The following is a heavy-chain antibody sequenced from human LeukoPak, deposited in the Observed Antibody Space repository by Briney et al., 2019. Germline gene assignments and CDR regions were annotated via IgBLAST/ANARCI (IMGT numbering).Heavy chain of an antibody. CDR2: ISSSSSYI. CDR3: ARVYASGSYYRGMDV. V-gene: IGHV3-21*06. D-gene: IGHD3-10*01. CDR1: GFILNDAW. Sequence: GGSLRLSCAASGFILNDAWMTWVRQAPGKGLEWVSSISSSSSYIYHAESVKGRFTISRDNAKNSLYLQMNSLRAEDTAVYYCARVYASGSYYRGMDVWGQGTTVTVSS. J-gene: IGHJ6*02.